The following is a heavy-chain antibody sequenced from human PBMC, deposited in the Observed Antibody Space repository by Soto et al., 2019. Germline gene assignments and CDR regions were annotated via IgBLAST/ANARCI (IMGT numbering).Heavy chain of an antibody. D-gene: IGHD1-26*01. CDR1: GLSFSSYG. V-gene: IGHV3-23*01. CDR2: ISGSATGT. J-gene: IGHJ4*02. CDR3: AKELIEGGSYYGVVDH. Sequence: VQLLESGGGLVEPGGSLRLSCAASGLSFSSYGMSWVRQAPGKGLEWVSGISGSATGTYYADSVKGRFTISRDNSMNTLYLQMNSLRAEDTALYYCAKELIEGGSYYGVVDHWGQGTLVTVSS.